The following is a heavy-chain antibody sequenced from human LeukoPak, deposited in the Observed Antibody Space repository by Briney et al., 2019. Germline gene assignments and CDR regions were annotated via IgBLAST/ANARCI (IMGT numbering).Heavy chain of an antibody. J-gene: IGHJ5*02. CDR1: GDSVSSNSAA. V-gene: IGHV6-1*01. CDR2: TYYRSKWYN. Sequence: SQTLSLTCAISGDSVSSNSAAWNWIRQSPSRGLEWLGRTYYRSKWYNDYAVSVKSRITINPDTSKNQFSLQLNSVTPEDTAVYYCARDGYSSGWYGRWRFDPWGQGTLVTVSS. CDR3: ARDGYSSGWYGRWRFDP. D-gene: IGHD6-19*01.